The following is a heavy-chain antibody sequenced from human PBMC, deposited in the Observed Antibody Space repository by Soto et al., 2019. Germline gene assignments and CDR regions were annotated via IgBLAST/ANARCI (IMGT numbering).Heavy chain of an antibody. V-gene: IGHV1-46*02. CDR2: INPSIGST. J-gene: IGHJ4*02. CDR1: GYTFNTYN. Sequence: GASVKVSCKASGYTFNTYNMYWVRQAPGQGLEWMGVINPSIGSTNYAQKFQGRVIMTRDTSTSTVYMELSTLRSDDTAVYYCARLYSGSRLDYWAQGTLVTVSS. D-gene: IGHD1-26*01. CDR3: ARLYSGSRLDY.